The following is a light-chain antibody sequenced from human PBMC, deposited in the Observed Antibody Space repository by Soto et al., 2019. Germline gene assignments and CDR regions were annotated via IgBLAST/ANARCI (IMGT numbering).Light chain of an antibody. CDR2: DAS. V-gene: IGKV1-5*03. J-gene: IGKJ2*01. CDR1: QSITNC. Sequence: DIQMTQSPSTLSASVGDRVTITCRASQSITNCLAWYQQKPGKAPKRLIFDASSFRSGVPSRFSGSGSGTEFTLTISSLQPEDFATYYCQQHNPYSPYTFGQGTKLEIK. CDR3: QQHNPYSPYT.